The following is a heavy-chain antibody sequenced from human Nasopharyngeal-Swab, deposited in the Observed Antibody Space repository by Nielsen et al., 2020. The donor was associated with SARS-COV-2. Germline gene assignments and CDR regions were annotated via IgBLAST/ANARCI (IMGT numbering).Heavy chain of an antibody. CDR2: INPSGGST. V-gene: IGHV1-46*01. CDR3: ARGRDGYNLGTGDY. J-gene: IGHJ4*02. D-gene: IGHD5-24*01. Sequence: WVRQAPGQGLEWMGIINPSGGSTSYAQKFQGRVTMTRDTSTSTVYMELSSLRPEDTAVYYCARGRDGYNLGTGDYWGQGTLVTVSS.